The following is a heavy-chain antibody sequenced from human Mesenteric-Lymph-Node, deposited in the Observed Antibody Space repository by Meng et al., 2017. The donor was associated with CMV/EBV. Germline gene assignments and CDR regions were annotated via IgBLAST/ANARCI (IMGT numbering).Heavy chain of an antibody. D-gene: IGHD2-2*01. Sequence: SSAISWVRQAPGQGLEWMGGIIPIFGTANYAQKFQGRVTITTDESTSTAYMELSSLRSEDTAVYYCARTHLPRYCSSTSCYGWYFDLWGRGTLVTVSS. CDR1: SSA. CDR2: IIPIFGTA. J-gene: IGHJ2*01. CDR3: ARTHLPRYCSSTSCYGWYFDL. V-gene: IGHV1-69*05.